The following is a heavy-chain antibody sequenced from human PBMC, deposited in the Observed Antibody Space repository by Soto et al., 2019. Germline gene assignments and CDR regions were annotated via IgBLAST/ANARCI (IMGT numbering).Heavy chain of an antibody. CDR1: GGSFSGYY. D-gene: IGHD3-3*01. V-gene: IGHV4-34*01. J-gene: IGHJ6*03. CDR2: INHSGST. CDR3: ARGKYYDFWSGYYTSYYYYYMDV. Sequence: SETLSLTCAVYGGSFSGYYWSWIRQPPGKGLEWIGEINHSGSTNYNPSLKSRVTISVDTSKNQFSLKLSSVTAADTAVYYCARGKYYDFWSGYYTSYYYYYMDVRGKGTTVTVSS.